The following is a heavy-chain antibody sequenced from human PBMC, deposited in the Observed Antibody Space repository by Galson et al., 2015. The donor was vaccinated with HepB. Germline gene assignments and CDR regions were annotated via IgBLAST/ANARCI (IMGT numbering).Heavy chain of an antibody. CDR1: GYSFTNYW. J-gene: IGHJ5*01. Sequence: QSGAEVKKSGESLKISCKVSGYSFTNYWIGWVRQMPGKGLEWMGIIYPGDSDTRYSPSFQGQVTISADKSVSTAYLLWSSLKASDTAIYYCARHGGGDLRRGWFDSWGQGTLVTVSS. D-gene: IGHD2-21*02. CDR2: IYPGDSDT. V-gene: IGHV5-51*01. CDR3: ARHGGGDLRRGWFDS.